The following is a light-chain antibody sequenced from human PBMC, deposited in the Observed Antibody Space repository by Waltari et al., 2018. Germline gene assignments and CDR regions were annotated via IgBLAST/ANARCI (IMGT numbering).Light chain of an antibody. V-gene: IGLV1-51*02. Sequence: QSVLTQPPSVSAAPGQKVTISCSGSSSNIGNNYVSWYQQFPGTAPKLIIYETDKRPSGIPARFSGSKSGPSATLGITGLQTGDEADYYCGAWDNSLTARVFGGGTKLTVL. CDR3: GAWDNSLTARV. CDR1: SSNIGNNY. CDR2: ETD. J-gene: IGLJ3*02.